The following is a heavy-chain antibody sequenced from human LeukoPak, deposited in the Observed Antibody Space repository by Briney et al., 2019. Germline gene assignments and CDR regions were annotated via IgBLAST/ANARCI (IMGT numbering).Heavy chain of an antibody. CDR1: GFTFSSYW. CDR3: ARESSGWSHFDY. Sequence: PGGTLRLSCAASGFTFSSYWMHWVRQAPGKGLVWVSRINSDGSSTSYADSVKGRFTISRDNAKNTLYLQMNSLRAEDTAVYYCARESSGWSHFDYWGQGTLVTVSS. V-gene: IGHV3-74*01. J-gene: IGHJ4*02. CDR2: INSDGSST. D-gene: IGHD6-19*01.